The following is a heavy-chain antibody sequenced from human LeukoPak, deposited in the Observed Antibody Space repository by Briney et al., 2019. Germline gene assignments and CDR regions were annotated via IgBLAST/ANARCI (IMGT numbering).Heavy chain of an antibody. J-gene: IGHJ4*02. V-gene: IGHV3-23*01. D-gene: IGHD1-26*01. CDR2: MSGSGPTT. Sequence: GGSLRLSCVASGFTFSSYAMTWVRQAPGKGLEWVSTMSGSGPTTYYADSVKGRFTVSRDTSKNTLYLQMNSLRAEDTAVYCAKMNRVGYLLLSFGDSWGQGTLVTVSS. CDR3: AKMNRVGYLLLSFGDS. CDR1: GFTFSSYA.